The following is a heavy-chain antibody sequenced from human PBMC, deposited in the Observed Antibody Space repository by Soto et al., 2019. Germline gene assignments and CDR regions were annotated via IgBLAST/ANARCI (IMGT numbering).Heavy chain of an antibody. CDR2: ISYSGII. Sequence: GGSLRLSCAASGFTFSDYFMSWIRQTPGKGLEWVSYISYSGIIYYADSVKGRFTISRDNAKSSLYLQMSSLRAEDTAVYFCARTVRALLYFDYWGQGTLVTVSS. J-gene: IGHJ4*02. CDR3: ARTVRALLYFDY. D-gene: IGHD3-10*01. V-gene: IGHV3-11*01. CDR1: GFTFSDYF.